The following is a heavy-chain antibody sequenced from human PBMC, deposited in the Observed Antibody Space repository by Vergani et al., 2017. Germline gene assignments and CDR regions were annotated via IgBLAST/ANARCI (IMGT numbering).Heavy chain of an antibody. CDR1: GGSISSSSYY. CDR3: ASRYSSSTNFDY. Sequence: QLQLQESGPGLVKPSETLSLTCTVSGGSISSSSYYWGWIRQPPGKGLEWIGSIYYSGSTYYNPSLKSRVTISVDTSKNQFSLKLSSVTAADTAVYYCASRYSSSTNFDYWGQGTLVTVSS. V-gene: IGHV4-39*07. J-gene: IGHJ4*02. D-gene: IGHD6-6*01. CDR2: IYYSGST.